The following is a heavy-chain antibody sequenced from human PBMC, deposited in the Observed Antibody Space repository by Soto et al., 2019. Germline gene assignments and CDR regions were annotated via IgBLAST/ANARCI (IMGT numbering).Heavy chain of an antibody. CDR3: AKARDGYNPSGGMDV. J-gene: IGHJ6*02. D-gene: IGHD5-12*01. CDR1: GFTFSSYA. Sequence: GGSLRLSCAASGFTFSSYAMIWVRQAPGKGLEWVSAISGSGGSTYYADSVKGRFTISRDNSKNTLYLQMNSLRAEDTAVYYCAKARDGYNPSGGMDVWGQGTTVTVSS. V-gene: IGHV3-23*01. CDR2: ISGSGGST.